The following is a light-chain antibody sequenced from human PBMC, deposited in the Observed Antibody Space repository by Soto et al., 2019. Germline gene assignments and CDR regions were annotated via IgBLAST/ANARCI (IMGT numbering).Light chain of an antibody. CDR1: QSVSSRY. CDR2: GAS. CDR3: QQYGSSRGFT. Sequence: EIVLTQSPGTLSLSPGERATLSCRASQSVSSRYLAWYQQKPGQAPRLLIYGASSRATGIPDRFSGSGSGTDFTLSISRLEPEDFAVYYCQQYGSSRGFTFGPGTKVDIK. J-gene: IGKJ3*01. V-gene: IGKV3-20*01.